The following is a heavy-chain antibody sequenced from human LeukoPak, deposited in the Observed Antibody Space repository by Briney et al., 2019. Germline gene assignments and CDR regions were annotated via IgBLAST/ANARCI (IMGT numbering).Heavy chain of an antibody. CDR2: IYYSGST. CDR3: ARGVGFGELSTYYYYYLDV. J-gene: IGHJ6*03. D-gene: IGHD3-10*01. V-gene: IGHV4-59*01. Sequence: SETLSLTCTVSGGSISSYYWSWIRQPPGKGLEWIGYIYYSGSTNYNPSLKSRVTISVDTSKNQFSLKLSAVTAADTAVYYCARGVGFGELSTYYYYYLDVWGKGTTVTISS. CDR1: GGSISSYY.